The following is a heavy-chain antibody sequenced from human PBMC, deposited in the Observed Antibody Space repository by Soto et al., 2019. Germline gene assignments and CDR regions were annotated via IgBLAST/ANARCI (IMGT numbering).Heavy chain of an antibody. CDR1: GGSISSNSYY. CDR2: IYYSGST. CDR3: SCYTFYYDSRYFDF. V-gene: IGHV4-39*01. Sequence: SETLSLTCTDSGGSISSNSYYWGWIRQLPGKGLEWIGSIYYSGSTYCNPSLMSRVTISVDTSKNQFSLKLSSVTAADTAVYYCSCYTFYYDSRYFDFWGQGTLVTVSS. D-gene: IGHD3-22*01. J-gene: IGHJ4*02.